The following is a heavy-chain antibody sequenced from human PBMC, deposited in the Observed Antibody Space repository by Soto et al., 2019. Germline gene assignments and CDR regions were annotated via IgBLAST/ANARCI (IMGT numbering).Heavy chain of an antibody. CDR3: AKTRPFDYGSGSYYFDY. J-gene: IGHJ4*02. CDR1: GFAFSYYN. D-gene: IGHD3-10*01. Sequence: QPGWALRLSCASSGFAFSYYNMNWVRQAPGKGLEWVSAISGSGGSTYYADSVKGRFTISRDNSKNTLYLQMNSLRAEDTAVYYCAKTRPFDYGSGSYYFDYWGQGTLVTVSS. V-gene: IGHV3-23*01. CDR2: ISGSGGST.